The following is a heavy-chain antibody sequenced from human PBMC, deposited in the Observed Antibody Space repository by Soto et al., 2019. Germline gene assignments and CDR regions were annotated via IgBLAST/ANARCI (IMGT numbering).Heavy chain of an antibody. CDR1: GGSISGHY. J-gene: IGHJ6*02. Sequence: SETLSLTCSVSGGSISGHYWSWIRLPAGRRLQWVGRIYSSATTNYNPSLKSRVRMSVDTDRNSFSLRLGSVTAADTAVYYCARHVGQKGYYYYYGMDVWGQGTTVTVSS. V-gene: IGHV4-4*07. CDR2: IYSSATT. CDR3: ARHVGQKGYYYYYGMDV.